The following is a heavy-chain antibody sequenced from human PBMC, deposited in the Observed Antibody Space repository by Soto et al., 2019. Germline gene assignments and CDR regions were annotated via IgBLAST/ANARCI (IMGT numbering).Heavy chain of an antibody. V-gene: IGHV3-64D*08. Sequence: GGSLRLSCSASGFTFSSYAMHWVRQAPGKGLEYVSAISSNGGSTYYADSVKGRFTISRDNSKNTLYLQMSSLRAEDTAVYYCVKALSEWLLENWFDPWGQGTLVTVSS. CDR2: ISSNGGST. J-gene: IGHJ5*02. CDR3: VKALSEWLLENWFDP. D-gene: IGHD3-3*01. CDR1: GFTFSSYA.